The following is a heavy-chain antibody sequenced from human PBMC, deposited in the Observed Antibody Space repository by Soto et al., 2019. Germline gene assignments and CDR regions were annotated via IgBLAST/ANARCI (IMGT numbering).Heavy chain of an antibody. CDR2: MRYSGSA. D-gene: IGHD4-17*01. CDR3: AIPEGDPRHFGDYGRSGWGAFDI. J-gene: IGHJ3*02. V-gene: IGHV4-31*03. CDR1: GGSMARRDYY. Sequence: LSLTCTVSGGSMARRDYYWTWIRQHPGRGLEWIGYMRYSGSAYYNPSLESRLTMSVDTSKNHFSLKLSSVTAADTAVYYCAIPEGDPRHFGDYGRSGWGAFDIWGQGTRVIVSS.